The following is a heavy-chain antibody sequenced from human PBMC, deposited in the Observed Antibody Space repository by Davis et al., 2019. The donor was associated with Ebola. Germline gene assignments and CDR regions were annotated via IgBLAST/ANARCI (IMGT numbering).Heavy chain of an antibody. CDR2: INPSGGST. D-gene: IGHD6-6*01. Sequence: AASVQVSCQASVYTFTSYYMHWVRQAPGQGLEWMGIINPSGGSTSYAQKFQGRVTMTRDTSTSTVYMELSSLRSEDTAVYYCARDLGGIAARPGWFDPWGQGTLVTVSS. CDR3: ARDLGGIAARPGWFDP. CDR1: VYTFTSYY. J-gene: IGHJ5*02. V-gene: IGHV1-46*01.